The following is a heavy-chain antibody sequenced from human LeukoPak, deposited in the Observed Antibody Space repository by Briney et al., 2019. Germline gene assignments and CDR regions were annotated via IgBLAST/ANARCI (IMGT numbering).Heavy chain of an antibody. D-gene: IGHD3-10*01. CDR1: GFTFSSFP. CDR3: ARVMSGSGSKYFDY. J-gene: IGHJ4*02. V-gene: IGHV3-64*01. Sequence: GGSLRLSCAASGFTFSSFPMHWVRQVPGKGLEYVSAISSTGETSYYANSVKDRFTISRDNSKSTLYLQMGSLRTEDMAVYYCARVMSGSGSKYFDYWGQGTLVTVSS. CDR2: ISSTGETS.